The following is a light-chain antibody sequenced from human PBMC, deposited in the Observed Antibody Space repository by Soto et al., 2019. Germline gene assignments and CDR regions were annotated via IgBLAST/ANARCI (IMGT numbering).Light chain of an antibody. CDR1: QGISSW. CDR3: QQYNSYSPWT. J-gene: IGKJ1*01. CDR2: DAS. Sequence: DIQMTQSPSTLSASVGDKVTITSRASQGISSWLAWYQQKPGKAPKLLIYDASSLESGVPSRFSGSGSGTEFTLTISSLQPDDFATYYCQQYNSYSPWTFGQGTKVEIK. V-gene: IGKV1-5*01.